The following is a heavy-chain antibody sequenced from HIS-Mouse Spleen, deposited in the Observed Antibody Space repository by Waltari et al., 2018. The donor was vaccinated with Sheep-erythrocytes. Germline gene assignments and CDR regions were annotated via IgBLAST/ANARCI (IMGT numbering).Heavy chain of an antibody. J-gene: IGHJ3*02. CDR2: IKQDGSEK. Sequence: EVQLVESGGGLVQPGGSLRLSCAASGFTFSSYWMSWVRQAPGKGRGWLANIKQDGSEKYYVDSVKGRFTISRDNAKNSLYLQMNSLRAEDTAVYYCARDSIHAFDIWGQGTMVTVSS. D-gene: IGHD2-21*01. CDR3: ARDSIHAFDI. V-gene: IGHV3-7*01. CDR1: GFTFSSYW.